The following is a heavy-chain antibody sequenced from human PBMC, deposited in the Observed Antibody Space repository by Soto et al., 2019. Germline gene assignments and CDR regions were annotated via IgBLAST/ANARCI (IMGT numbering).Heavy chain of an antibody. V-gene: IGHV3-23*01. CDR3: VKLRTDWVNDAFEM. J-gene: IGHJ3*02. CDR1: GFTFTSYA. CDR2: ISRTGENT. D-gene: IGHD3-9*01. Sequence: EVQLLESGGGLVQPGGSLRLSCEASGFTFTSYALSWVRRSPGKGLEWVSAISRTGENTHYADSVKGRFTMSRDNSRTTLYLQMNSLRAEDTAVYYCVKLRTDWVNDAFEMWGQGTKVTVSS.